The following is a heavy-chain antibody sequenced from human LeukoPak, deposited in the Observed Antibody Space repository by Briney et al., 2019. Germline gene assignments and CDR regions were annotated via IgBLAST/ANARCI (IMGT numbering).Heavy chain of an antibody. J-gene: IGHJ5*02. V-gene: IGHV1-2*02. CDR2: INPKSGDT. CDR3: ASGHRGDSGYNWFDA. D-gene: IGHD2-21*02. Sequence: GASVKVSCKASGYTFTSYYMHWVRQAPGQGLEWMGWINPKSGDTKYAQKFQGRVTMTRDTSISTAYLELSSLRSDDTAVYYCASGHRGDSGYNWFDAWGQGTLVTVPS. CDR1: GYTFTSYY.